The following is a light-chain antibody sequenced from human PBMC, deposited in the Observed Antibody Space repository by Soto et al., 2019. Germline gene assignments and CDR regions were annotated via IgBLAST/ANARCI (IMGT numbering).Light chain of an antibody. V-gene: IGKV3-15*01. CDR1: QSVGTS. Sequence: IVMTQSPATLSVSPGESATLSCRASQSVGTSLAWYQQRPGQTPRLLIYHASTRATAVPARFRGSGSGTEFTLTISSLQAEDFAVYYCQHHFIRPPFAFGPGTKLEIK. CDR2: HAS. J-gene: IGKJ2*01. CDR3: QHHFIRPPFA.